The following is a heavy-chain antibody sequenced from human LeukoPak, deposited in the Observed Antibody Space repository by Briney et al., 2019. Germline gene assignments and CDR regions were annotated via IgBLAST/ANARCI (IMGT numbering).Heavy chain of an antibody. CDR3: ARSRDTHYYYYGMDV. CDR1: GFTFDDYG. D-gene: IGHD5-24*01. V-gene: IGHV3-20*01. Sequence: GGSLRLSCAASGFTFDDYGMSWVRQAPGKGLEWVSGINWNGGSTGYADSVKGRFTISRDNAKNSLYLQTNSLRAEDTALYHCARSRDTHYYYYGMDVWGQGTTVTVSS. J-gene: IGHJ6*02. CDR2: INWNGGST.